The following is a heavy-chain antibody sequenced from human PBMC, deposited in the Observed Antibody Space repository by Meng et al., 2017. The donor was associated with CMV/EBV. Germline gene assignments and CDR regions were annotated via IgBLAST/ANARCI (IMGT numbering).Heavy chain of an antibody. V-gene: IGHV1-69*05. Sequence: SVKVSCKASGGTFSSYAISWVRQAPGQGLEWMGGIIPIFGTANYAQKFQGRVTITTDESTSTAYMELSSLRSEDTAVYYCARGRSGSPMHYYYGMDVWGQGTTVTVSS. D-gene: IGHD3-10*01. J-gene: IGHJ6*02. CDR1: GGTFSSYA. CDR2: IIPIFGTA. CDR3: ARGRSGSPMHYYYGMDV.